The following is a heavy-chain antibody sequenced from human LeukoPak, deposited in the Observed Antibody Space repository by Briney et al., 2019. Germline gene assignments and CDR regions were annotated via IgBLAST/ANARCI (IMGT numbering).Heavy chain of an antibody. V-gene: IGHV1-46*01. CDR2: INPSGGST. D-gene: IGHD3-3*01. CDR1: GFTFTSYY. J-gene: IGHJ6*02. Sequence: GGSLRLSCAASGFTFTSYYMHWVRQAPGQGLEWMGIINPSGGSTSYAQKFQGRVTMTRDTSTSTVYMELSSLRSEDTAVYYCASVRGDYYYGMDVWGQGTTVTVSS. CDR3: ASVRGDYYYGMDV.